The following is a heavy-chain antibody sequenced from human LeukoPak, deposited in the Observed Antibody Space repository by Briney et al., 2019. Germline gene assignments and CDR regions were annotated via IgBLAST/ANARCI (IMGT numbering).Heavy chain of an antibody. Sequence: GGSLRLSCATSGFTFSNYWMSWVRQAPGKGLEWVANIKQDGSERYYVDSVKGGFNISRDNAKNSLYLQMNSLRAEDTAVYYCARYGGSYYFDNWGQGTLVTVSS. J-gene: IGHJ4*02. V-gene: IGHV3-7*01. CDR3: ARYGGSYYFDN. CDR2: IKQDGSER. D-gene: IGHD1-26*01. CDR1: GFTFSNYW.